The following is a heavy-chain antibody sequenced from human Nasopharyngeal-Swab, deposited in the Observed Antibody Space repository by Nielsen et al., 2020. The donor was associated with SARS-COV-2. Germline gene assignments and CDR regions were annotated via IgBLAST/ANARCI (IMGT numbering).Heavy chain of an antibody. D-gene: IGHD6-6*01. J-gene: IGHJ6*03. Sequence: AAVKVSCKASGDTFTGYAMHWVRQAPGQRLEWMGWINAGNGNTKYSQKFQGRVTITRDTSASTAYMELSSLRSEDTAVYYCARERQLVRVYYYYYMDVWGKGTTVTVSS. V-gene: IGHV1-3*01. CDR2: INAGNGNT. CDR1: GDTFTGYA. CDR3: ARERQLVRVYYYYYMDV.